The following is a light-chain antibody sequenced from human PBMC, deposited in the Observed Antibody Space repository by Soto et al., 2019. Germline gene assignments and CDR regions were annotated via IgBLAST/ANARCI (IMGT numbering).Light chain of an antibody. Sequence: QSALTQPASVSGSPGQSITISCTGTSSDVGGYNYVSWYQQHPGKAPLLVIYEVTNRPSGVPNRFSGSKSGNTASLTISGLQAEDAAHYYCSSYTRATIHTFGGGTKLTVL. CDR2: EVT. J-gene: IGLJ2*01. CDR3: SSYTRATIHT. V-gene: IGLV2-14*01. CDR1: SSDVGGYNY.